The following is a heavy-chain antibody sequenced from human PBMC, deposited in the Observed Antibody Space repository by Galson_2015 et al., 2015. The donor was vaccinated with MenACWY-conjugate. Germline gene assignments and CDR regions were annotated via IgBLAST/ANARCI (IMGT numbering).Heavy chain of an antibody. V-gene: IGHV5-51*01. Sequence: QSGAEVKKPGESLQISCQASGYDFNTYWIGWVRQMPGKGLEWLGIIWPGDSHTTYHPPFQGQVTISVDKSNNTAYLRWSSLKASDTGMYYCARRQFKAAAAAFDPWGQGTLVTVSS. CDR3: ARRQFKAAAAAFDP. CDR1: GYDFNTYW. J-gene: IGHJ5*02. D-gene: IGHD6-13*01. CDR2: IWPGDSHT.